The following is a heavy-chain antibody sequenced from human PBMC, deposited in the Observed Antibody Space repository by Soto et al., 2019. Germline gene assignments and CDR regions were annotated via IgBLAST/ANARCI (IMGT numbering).Heavy chain of an antibody. Sequence: GSLRLSCAASGFTVSSNYMSWVRQAPGKGLEWVSVIYSGGSTYYADSVKGRFTISRHNSKNTLYLQMNSLRAEDTAVYYCAGGYCSSTSCPELAFDYWGQGTLVTVSS. CDR2: IYSGGST. CDR3: AGGYCSSTSCPELAFDY. CDR1: GFTVSSNY. J-gene: IGHJ4*02. D-gene: IGHD2-2*01. V-gene: IGHV3-53*04.